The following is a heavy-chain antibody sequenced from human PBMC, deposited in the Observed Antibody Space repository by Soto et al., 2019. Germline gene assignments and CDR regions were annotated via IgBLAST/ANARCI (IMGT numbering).Heavy chain of an antibody. CDR1: GYTFTSYY. CDR2: INPSGGST. J-gene: IGHJ6*02. Sequence: ASVTVSCKASGYTFTSYYMHWVRQDPGQGLEWMGIINPSGGSTSYAQKFQGRVTMTRDTSTSTVYMELSSLRSEDTAVYYCAREDQLGDYYYYYGMDVWGQGTTVTVSS. V-gene: IGHV1-46*01. D-gene: IGHD6-6*01. CDR3: AREDQLGDYYYYYGMDV.